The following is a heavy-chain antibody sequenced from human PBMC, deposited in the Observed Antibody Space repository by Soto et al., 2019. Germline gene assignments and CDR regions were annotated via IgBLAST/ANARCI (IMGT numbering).Heavy chain of an antibody. CDR2: IRSKANSYAT. Sequence: EVQLVESGGGLVQPGGSLKLSCAASGFTFSGSAMHWVRQASGKGLEWVGRIRSKANSYATAYAASVKGRFTISRDDSKNTAYLQMNRLKTEDTAVYYCTRLQPRIAAAGTRAFDIWGQGTMVTVSS. CDR3: TRLQPRIAAAGTRAFDI. V-gene: IGHV3-73*02. CDR1: GFTFSGSA. J-gene: IGHJ3*02. D-gene: IGHD6-13*01.